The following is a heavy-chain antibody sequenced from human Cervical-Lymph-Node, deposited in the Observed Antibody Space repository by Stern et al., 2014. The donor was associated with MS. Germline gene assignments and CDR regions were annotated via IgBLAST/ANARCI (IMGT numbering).Heavy chain of an antibody. CDR3: ARSYGSGIYGMDV. D-gene: IGHD3-10*01. CDR2: RNAYNGNT. V-gene: IGHV1-18*01. CDR1: GYTFAGYG. J-gene: IGHJ6*02. Sequence: VQLVESGGEVKKPGASVKGSCKASGYTFAGYGITWVRQAPGQGLEWMGWRNAYNGNTNYAQKLQDRVTMTTDTPTSIAYLELKGLRSDDTAVYYCARSYGSGIYGMDVWGQGTTVIVSS.